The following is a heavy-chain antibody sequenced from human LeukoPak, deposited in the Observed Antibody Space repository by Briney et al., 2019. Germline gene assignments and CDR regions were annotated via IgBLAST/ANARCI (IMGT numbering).Heavy chain of an antibody. D-gene: IGHD2-2*01. J-gene: IGHJ4*02. CDR2: IYSGADT. Sequence: GGSLTLSCAASGFSVSTKFMNWVRQAPGKGLEWVSIIYSGADTYYADSVKGRFTISRDTSKNTLFLHMNNLRAEDTAVYYCAIYPGDYCSSTSCSTFDYWGQGTLVTVSS. V-gene: IGHV3-53*01. CDR1: GFSVSTKF. CDR3: AIYPGDYCSSTSCSTFDY.